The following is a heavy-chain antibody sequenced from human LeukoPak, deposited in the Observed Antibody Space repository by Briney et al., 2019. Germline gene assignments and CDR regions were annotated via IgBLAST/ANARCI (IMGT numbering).Heavy chain of an antibody. CDR3: VGYYVGKFDY. CDR1: GFTFSDYY. D-gene: IGHD4-23*01. V-gene: IGHV3-66*02. CDR2: IYTSGIT. Sequence: GGSLRLSCAASGFTFSDYYMSWIRQAPGQGLEWVSLIYTSGITKYTDSVKGRFTISRDNAKNTLYLQMNTLSAEDTAVYYCVGYYVGKFDYWGQGTLVTVSS. J-gene: IGHJ4*02.